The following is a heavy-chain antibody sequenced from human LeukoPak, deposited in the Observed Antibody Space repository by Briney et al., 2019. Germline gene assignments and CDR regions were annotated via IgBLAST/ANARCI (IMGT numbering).Heavy chain of an antibody. J-gene: IGHJ5*02. CDR2: ISSSSSTI. Sequence: GGSLRLSCAVSGFTFSSYSMNWVRQAPGKGLEWVSYISSSSSTIYYADSVKGRFTISRDNAKNSLYLQMNSLRAEDTAVYYCANGAEAYVFDPWGQGTLVTVSS. CDR1: GFTFSSYS. V-gene: IGHV3-48*01. D-gene: IGHD3-16*01. CDR3: ANGAEAYVFDP.